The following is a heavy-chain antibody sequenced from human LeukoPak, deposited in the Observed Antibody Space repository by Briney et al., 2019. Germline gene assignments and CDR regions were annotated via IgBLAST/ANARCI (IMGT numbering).Heavy chain of an antibody. CDR1: GFTFSSYA. V-gene: IGHV3-64*01. D-gene: IGHD3-22*01. J-gene: IGHJ4*02. CDR3: AREKSYYDSSGYSS. CDR2: ISSNGGST. Sequence: GGSLRLSCAASGFTFSSYAMHWVRQAPGKGLEYVSAISSNGGSTYYANSVKGRFTISRDNSKNTLYLQMGSLRAEDMAVYYCAREKSYYDSSGYSSWGQGTLVTVSS.